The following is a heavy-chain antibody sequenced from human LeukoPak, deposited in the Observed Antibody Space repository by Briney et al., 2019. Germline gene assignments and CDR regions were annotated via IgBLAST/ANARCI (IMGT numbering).Heavy chain of an antibody. D-gene: IGHD3-22*01. J-gene: IGHJ5*02. CDR2: INPNSGGT. CDR1: GYTFTGYY. V-gene: IGHV1-2*02. CDR3: ARESYYDSSGYLP. Sequence: ASVKVSCKASGYTFTGYYMHWVRQAPGHGLEWMGWINPNSGGTNYAQKFQGRVTMTRNTSISTAYMELSRLRSDDTAVYYCARESYYDSSGYLPWGQGTLVTVSS.